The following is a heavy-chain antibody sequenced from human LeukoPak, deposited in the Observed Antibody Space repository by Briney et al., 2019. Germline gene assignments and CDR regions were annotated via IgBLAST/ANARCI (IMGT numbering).Heavy chain of an antibody. D-gene: IGHD2-15*01. CDR3: AKGYCSGGYCYPGAGY. V-gene: IGHV3-21*01. CDR1: GFTFSSYS. J-gene: IGHJ4*02. CDR2: ISSSSSHI. Sequence: GGSLRLSCAASGFTFSSYSMNWVRQAPGKGLEWVSSISSSSSHIYYADSVKGRFTISRDNAKNSLYLQMNSLRAEDTAVYYCAKGYCSGGYCYPGAGYWGQGALVTVSS.